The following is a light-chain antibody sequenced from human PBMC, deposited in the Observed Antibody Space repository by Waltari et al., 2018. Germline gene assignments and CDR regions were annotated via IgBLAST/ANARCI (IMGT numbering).Light chain of an antibody. V-gene: IGKV3-15*01. CDR1: QSINNN. Sequence: EIMMTQSPVTLSVSPGERATLSYRASQSINNNLAWYQPNPGQAPRPLIYGASTRATGIPARFSGIGSGTEFTLTISSLQSEDFAVYYCQQYNSWPLTFGGGTKVEIK. J-gene: IGKJ4*01. CDR2: GAS. CDR3: QQYNSWPLT.